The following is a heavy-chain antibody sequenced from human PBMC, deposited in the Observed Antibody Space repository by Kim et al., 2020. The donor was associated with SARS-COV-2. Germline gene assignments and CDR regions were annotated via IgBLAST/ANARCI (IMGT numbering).Heavy chain of an antibody. D-gene: IGHD6-19*01. V-gene: IGHV4-39*01. Sequence: PAIKSRVTISVDTSKNQFTLKLSSVTAADTAVYNCARNTPPWLVQHIHVDYWGQGTLVTVSS. J-gene: IGHJ4*02. CDR3: ARNTPPWLVQHIHVDY.